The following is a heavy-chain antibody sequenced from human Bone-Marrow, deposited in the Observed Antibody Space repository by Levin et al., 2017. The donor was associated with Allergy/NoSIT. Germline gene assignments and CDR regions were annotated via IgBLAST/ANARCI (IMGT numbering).Heavy chain of an antibody. J-gene: IGHJ6*03. D-gene: IGHD4-11*01. Sequence: TSETLSLTCTVSGASMNSFYWTWIRQSPGKGLEWIGYIYYSGPTEYNPSLKSRLTISIDTSTNQFSLRLTSVTAADTAVYYCARTTLQPLEGYYYFMDVWGKGTTVTVSS. CDR1: GASMNSFY. CDR3: ARTTLQPLEGYYYFMDV. V-gene: IGHV4-59*01. CDR2: IYYSGPT.